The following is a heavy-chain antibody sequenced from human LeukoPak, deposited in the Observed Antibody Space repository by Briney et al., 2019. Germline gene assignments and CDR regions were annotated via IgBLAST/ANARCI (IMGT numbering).Heavy chain of an antibody. CDR2: FDPEDGET. D-gene: IGHD3-10*01. V-gene: IGHV1-24*01. CDR3: ARVFTMVRGVMAGGWFDP. CDR1: GYTVTELS. Sequence: ASVKVSCKVSGYTVTELSMHWVRQAPGKGLECMGGFDPEDGETIYAQKFQGRVTMTEDTSTDTAYMELSSLRSDDTAVYYCARVFTMVRGVMAGGWFDPWGQGTLVTVSS. J-gene: IGHJ5*02.